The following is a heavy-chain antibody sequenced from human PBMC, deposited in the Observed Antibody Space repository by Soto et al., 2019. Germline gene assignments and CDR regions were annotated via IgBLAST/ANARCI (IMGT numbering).Heavy chain of an antibody. CDR1: GFTFSSYG. V-gene: IGHV3-33*01. Sequence: QVQLVESGGGVVQPGRSLRLSCAASGFTFSSYGMHWVRQAPGKGLEWVAVIWYDGSNKYYADSVKGRFTISRDNSKNTLYLQMNSLRAEDTAVYYCARSRYYYGSGSYSGPLGDDHYYYGMDVW. D-gene: IGHD3-10*01. J-gene: IGHJ6*01. CDR2: IWYDGSNK. CDR3: ARSRYYYGSGSYSGPLGDDHYYYGMDV.